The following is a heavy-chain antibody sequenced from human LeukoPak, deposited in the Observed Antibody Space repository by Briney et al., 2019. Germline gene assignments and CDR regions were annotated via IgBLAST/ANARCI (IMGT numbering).Heavy chain of an antibody. CDR2: ISGSGGST. D-gene: IGHD3-22*01. J-gene: IGHJ4*02. Sequence: PGGSLSLSCAASGFTFSSYGMSWVRQAPGKGLEWVSAISGSGGSTYYADSVKGRFTISRDNSKNTLYLQMNSLRAEDTAVYYCAKAKYYYDSSGYFPFNDYWGQGTLVTVSS. CDR3: AKAKYYYDSSGYFPFNDY. V-gene: IGHV3-23*01. CDR1: GFTFSSYG.